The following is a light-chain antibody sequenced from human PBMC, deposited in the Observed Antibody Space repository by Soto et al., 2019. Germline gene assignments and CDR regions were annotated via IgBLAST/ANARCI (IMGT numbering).Light chain of an antibody. J-gene: IGLJ1*01. CDR1: SSDVGGYNY. V-gene: IGLV2-14*01. CDR3: SSSTSSSTLV. Sequence: QSALTQPASVSGSPGQSITISCTGTSSDVGGYNYVSWYQQHPGKAPKLMIYEVSNRPSGVSNRFSGSKSGNTASLTISGLHTEDEDDYYCSSSTSSSTLVFGTGTKVTVL. CDR2: EVS.